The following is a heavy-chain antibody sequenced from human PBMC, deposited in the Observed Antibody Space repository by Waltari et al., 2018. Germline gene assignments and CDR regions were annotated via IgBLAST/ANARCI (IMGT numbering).Heavy chain of an antibody. V-gene: IGHV3-30*04. D-gene: IGHD4-4*01. J-gene: IGHJ4*02. CDR3: ARGYATDPLDY. CDR1: GFTFRVYA. CDR2: ISYDGTQT. Sequence: QQLESGGGVVQPGRSLRLSCAASGFTFRVYAMHWVRQAPGKGLEWVAIISYDGTQTFYADPVKGRFTITRDNYKNTVYLQMESLRGDDTASYYCARGYATDPLDYWGQGTLVTVSS.